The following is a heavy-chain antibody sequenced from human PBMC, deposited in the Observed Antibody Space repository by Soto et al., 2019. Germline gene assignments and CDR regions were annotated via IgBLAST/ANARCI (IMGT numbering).Heavy chain of an antibody. CDR2: INHSGST. CDR1: GGSFSGYY. CDR3: ARRSGGSYGDPLRQYYYYSYLDV. V-gene: IGHV4-34*01. Sequence: SETLSLTCAVYGGSFSGYYWSWIRQPPGKGLEWIGEINHSGSTNYNPSLKSRVTISVDTSKNQFSLKLSSVTAADTAVYYCARRSGGSYGDPLRQYYYYSYLDVWGKGTTVTVSS. J-gene: IGHJ6*03. D-gene: IGHD4-17*01.